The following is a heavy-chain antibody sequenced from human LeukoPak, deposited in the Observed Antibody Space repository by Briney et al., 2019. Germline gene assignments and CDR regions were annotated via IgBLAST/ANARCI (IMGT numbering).Heavy chain of an antibody. CDR2: SGISGDT. J-gene: IGHJ4*02. Sequence: GGSLRLSCAASGFTFSSYAMSWVRQAPGKGLEWVACSGISGDTYYADSVKGRFTISRDNSKNTLYLQMNSLRAEDTAVYYCAKETTVVPDYWGQGTLVTVSS. CDR3: AKETTVVPDY. D-gene: IGHD4-23*01. V-gene: IGHV3-23*01. CDR1: GFTFSSYA.